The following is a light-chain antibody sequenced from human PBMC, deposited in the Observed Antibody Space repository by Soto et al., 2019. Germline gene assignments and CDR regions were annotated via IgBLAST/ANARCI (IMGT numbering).Light chain of an antibody. J-gene: IGLJ2*01. CDR1: SSNIGSNT. V-gene: IGLV1-44*01. CDR3: AAWDDSLNGQV. CDR2: IDT. Sequence: QSVLTQPPSASGTPGQRVTISCSGGSSNIGSNTVNWYQQLPGTAPKLFIYIDTQRPSGVPVRFSGSRSGTSASLAISGLQSDDEAEYYCAAWDDSLNGQVFGGGTKLTVL.